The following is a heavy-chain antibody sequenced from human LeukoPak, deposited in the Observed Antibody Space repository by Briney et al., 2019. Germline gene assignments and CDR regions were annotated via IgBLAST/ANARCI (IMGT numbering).Heavy chain of an antibody. CDR1: GFIVSSNY. CDR2: IYSGGST. Sequence: GGSLRLSCAASGFIVSSNYMSWVRQAPGKGLEWVSVIYSGGSTYYADSVKGRFTISRDNAMNSLSLQMNSLRAEDTAVYYCARRLWETTDFDYWGQGTLVTVSS. V-gene: IGHV3-66*01. CDR3: ARRLWETTDFDY. D-gene: IGHD2-21*01. J-gene: IGHJ4*02.